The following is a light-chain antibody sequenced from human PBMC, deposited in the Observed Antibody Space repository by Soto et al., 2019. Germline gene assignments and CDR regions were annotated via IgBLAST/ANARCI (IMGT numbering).Light chain of an antibody. CDR1: QTVSNN. V-gene: IGKV3-15*01. CDR2: GAS. CDR3: QQYDNWPPT. J-gene: IGKJ4*01. Sequence: VLTQSPGTLSLSPGERATLSCRTSQTVSNNYLAWYQQNPGQAPRIIIYGASTRATGLPARFGASWSGTECTLTISSLQSEDVAVYSCQQYDNWPPTFGGGTKVDIK.